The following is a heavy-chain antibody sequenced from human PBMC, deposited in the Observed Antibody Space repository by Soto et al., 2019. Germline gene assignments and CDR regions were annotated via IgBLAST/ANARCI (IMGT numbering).Heavy chain of an antibody. CDR1: GFTFSSYS. CDR2: ISSSSSTI. V-gene: IGHV3-48*01. J-gene: IGHJ3*02. CDR3: AREMGGYCSGGSCLADDAFDI. D-gene: IGHD2-15*01. Sequence: EVQLVESGGGLVQPGGSLRLSCAASGFTFSSYSMNWVRQAPGKGLEWVSYISSSSSTIYYADSVKGRFTISRDNAKNSLYLKMNGLRAGDTAVYYCAREMGGYCSGGSCLADDAFDIWGQGTMVTVSS.